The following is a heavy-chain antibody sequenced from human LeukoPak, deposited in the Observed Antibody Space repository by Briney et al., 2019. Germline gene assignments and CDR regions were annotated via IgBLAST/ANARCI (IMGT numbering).Heavy chain of an antibody. Sequence: PSETLSLTCTVSGGSISSYYWSWIRQPAGKGLEWIGRIYTSGGTNYNPSLKSRVTMSVDTSKNQFSLKLSSVTAADTAVYYCAREELIAAAGTFDYWGQGTLVTVSS. D-gene: IGHD6-13*01. CDR2: IYTSGGT. CDR3: AREELIAAAGTFDY. J-gene: IGHJ4*02. V-gene: IGHV4-4*07. CDR1: GGSISSYY.